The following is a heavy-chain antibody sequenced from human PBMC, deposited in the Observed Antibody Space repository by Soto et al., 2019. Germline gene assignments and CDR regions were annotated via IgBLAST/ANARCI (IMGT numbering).Heavy chain of an antibody. D-gene: IGHD6-13*01. CDR1: GFTFSSYS. J-gene: IGHJ2*01. Sequence: EVQLVESGGGLVQPGGSLRLSCAASGFTFSSYSMNWVRQAPGKGLEWVSFITSSGSTIYYADSVKGRFTISRDNARNSLYLQMHSLRVEDTAVYYCARGRAAAWYFDLWGRGTLVTVSS. V-gene: IGHV3-48*01. CDR2: ITSSGSTI. CDR3: ARGRAAAWYFDL.